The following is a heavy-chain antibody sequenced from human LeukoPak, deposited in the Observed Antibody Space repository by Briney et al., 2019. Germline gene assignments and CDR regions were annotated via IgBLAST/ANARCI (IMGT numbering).Heavy chain of an antibody. Sequence: PGGSLRLSCAASGFTFSSYAMSWVRQAPGKGLEWVSAISGSGGSTYYADSVKGRFTISRDNSKNTLYLQMNSLRAEDTAVYHCAKVPYYYDSSGYYYFDYWGQGTLVTVSS. CDR3: AKVPYYYDSSGYYYFDY. CDR2: ISGSGGST. J-gene: IGHJ4*02. CDR1: GFTFSSYA. V-gene: IGHV3-23*01. D-gene: IGHD3-22*01.